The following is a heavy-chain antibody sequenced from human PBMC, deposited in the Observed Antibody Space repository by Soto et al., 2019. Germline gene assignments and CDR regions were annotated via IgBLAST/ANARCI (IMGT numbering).Heavy chain of an antibody. CDR3: AREMPPGRRPYYYETSGSFEY. CDR2: IIPMFGTP. J-gene: IGHJ4*02. CDR1: GGAFNNYA. Sequence: QVLLVQSGAEMKKPGSSMKVSCKVSGGAFNNYAFSWLRQCPEQGLEWMGGIIPMFGTPRFAERFQGRISITANVSRITVNLKLSRQRSGDTAIYYCAREMPPGRRPYYYETSGSFEYWGQGTLVTVSA. V-gene: IGHV1-69*01. D-gene: IGHD3-22*01.